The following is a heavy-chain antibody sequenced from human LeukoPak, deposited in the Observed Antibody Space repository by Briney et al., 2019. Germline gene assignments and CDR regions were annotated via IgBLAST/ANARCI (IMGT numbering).Heavy chain of an antibody. CDR2: ISAYNGNT. CDR3: ARDPSHGSSTSGYNWFDP. J-gene: IGHJ5*02. D-gene: IGHD2-2*01. Sequence: ASVKVSCKASGYTFTSYGISWVRQAPGQGLEWMGWISAYNGNTNYAQKLQGRVTMTTDTSTSTAYMELRSLRSDDTAVYYCARDPSHGSSTSGYNWFDPWGQGTLVTVSS. CDR1: GYTFTSYG. V-gene: IGHV1-18*01.